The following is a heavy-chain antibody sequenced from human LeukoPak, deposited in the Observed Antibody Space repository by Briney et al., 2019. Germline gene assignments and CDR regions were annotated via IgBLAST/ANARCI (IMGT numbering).Heavy chain of an antibody. CDR1: GFTFSSYA. D-gene: IGHD2-21*02. Sequence: GASLRLFCAASGFTFSSYAMRWVRRAPGKGLEWVSAISGSGGSTYYADSVKGRFTISRDNSKNTLYLQMNSLRAEDTAVYYCAKGFNVVVTAMDYWGQGTLVTVSS. CDR2: ISGSGGST. J-gene: IGHJ4*02. CDR3: AKGFNVVVTAMDY. V-gene: IGHV3-23*01.